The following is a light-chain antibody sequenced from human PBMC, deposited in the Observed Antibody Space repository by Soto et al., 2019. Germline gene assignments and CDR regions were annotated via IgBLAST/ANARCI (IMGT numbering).Light chain of an antibody. CDR2: ETS. CDR1: QSISSW. CDR3: QQYNSDLLT. V-gene: IGKV1-5*03. J-gene: IGKJ4*01. Sequence: DIQMTQSPSTLSVSVGDRVTITCRASQSISSWLAWYQQKPGKAPKLLIYETSSLESGVPPRFSGSASGTEFTLTISSLQPDDFATYYCQQYNSDLLTFGGGTKVESK.